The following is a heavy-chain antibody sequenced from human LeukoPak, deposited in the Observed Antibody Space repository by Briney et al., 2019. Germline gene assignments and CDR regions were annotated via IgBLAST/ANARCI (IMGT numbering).Heavy chain of an antibody. CDR1: GFNFSAYA. V-gene: IGHV3-23*01. D-gene: IGHD2-15*01. CDR3: AKDLCSGGSCRRYFDY. Sequence: GGSLRLSCAASGFNFSAYAISWVRQAPGQGLEWVSAITGSGESIYYADSVKGRVTISRDNSKNTLYLQMNSLRVEDTAVYYCAKDLCSGGSCRRYFDYWGQGTLVTVSS. J-gene: IGHJ4*02. CDR2: ITGSGESI.